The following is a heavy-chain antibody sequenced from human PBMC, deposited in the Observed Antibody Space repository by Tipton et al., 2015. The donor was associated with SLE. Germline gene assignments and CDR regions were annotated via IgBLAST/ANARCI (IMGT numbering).Heavy chain of an antibody. CDR1: GFTFSTYG. D-gene: IGHD3-9*01. Sequence: GSLRLSCAASGFTFSTYGMHWVRQAPGKGLEWVAFIRYDGSNKYYADSVKGRFTISRDNSKNTLYLQMNSLRAEDTAVYYCAKFEWSKYGFDIWGQGTMVTVSS. CDR3: AKFEWSKYGFDI. V-gene: IGHV3-30*02. J-gene: IGHJ3*02. CDR2: IRYDGSNK.